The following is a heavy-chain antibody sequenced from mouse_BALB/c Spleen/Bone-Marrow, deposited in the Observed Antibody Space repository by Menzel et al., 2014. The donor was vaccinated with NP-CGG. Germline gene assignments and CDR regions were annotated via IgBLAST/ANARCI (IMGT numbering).Heavy chain of an antibody. V-gene: IGHV1-54*03. CDR2: INPGSGGT. Sequence: QVQLQQPGAELVRPGTSVKVSCKASGYAFTNYLIEWVKQRPGQGLEWIGVINPGSGGTNYNEEFKGKATLTADKSSSTANMQLSSLTSDDSAVYFCARSIAYYYGMDYWGQGTSVTASS. CDR1: GYAFTNYL. J-gene: IGHJ4*01. CDR3: ARSIAYYYGMDY. D-gene: IGHD2-10*02.